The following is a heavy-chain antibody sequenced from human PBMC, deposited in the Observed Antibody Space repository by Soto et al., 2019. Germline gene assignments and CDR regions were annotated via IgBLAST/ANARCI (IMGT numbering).Heavy chain of an antibody. Sequence: QVQLVQSGTEVKRPGASVKVSCKASGYTFIDYYIHWVRQAPGQGPEWMGWIHPNSGGTHYAQKFQGRVTMTRDTSISTAYMELSRLTSDDTAVDSWARGWQWLVGGYWGQGTLVIVSS. V-gene: IGHV1-2*02. CDR1: GYTFIDYY. J-gene: IGHJ4*02. CDR3: ARGWQWLVGGY. D-gene: IGHD6-19*01. CDR2: IHPNSGGT.